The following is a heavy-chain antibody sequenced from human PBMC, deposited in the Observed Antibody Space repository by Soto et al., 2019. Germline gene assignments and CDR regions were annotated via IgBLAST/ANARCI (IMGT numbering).Heavy chain of an antibody. CDR1: GYTFTSYA. D-gene: IGHD3-9*01. CDR3: AREYYDIFTGPQDAFDI. V-gene: IGHV1-3*01. CDR2: INAGNGNT. Sequence: ASVKVSCKASGYTFTSYAMHWVRQAPGQRLEWMGWINAGNGNTKYSQKFQGRVTITRDTSASTAYMELSSLRSEDTAVYYCAREYYDIFTGPQDAFDIWGQRTTVTVSS. J-gene: IGHJ3*02.